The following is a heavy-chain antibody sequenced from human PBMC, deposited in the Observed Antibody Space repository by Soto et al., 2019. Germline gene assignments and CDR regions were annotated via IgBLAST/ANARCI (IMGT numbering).Heavy chain of an antibody. Sequence: QVQLVQSGAEVKKPGASVKVSCKASGYTFTTYDMHWVRQAPEQRREWIGWINAGNGNTKYSQKFQGRVTITRDTSASRAYMELSSLRSEDTAVFYCARTYCSGGSCYPDVWGQGTTVTVSS. CDR3: ARTYCSGGSCYPDV. CDR2: INAGNGNT. CDR1: GYTFTTYD. J-gene: IGHJ6*02. V-gene: IGHV1-3*01. D-gene: IGHD2-15*01.